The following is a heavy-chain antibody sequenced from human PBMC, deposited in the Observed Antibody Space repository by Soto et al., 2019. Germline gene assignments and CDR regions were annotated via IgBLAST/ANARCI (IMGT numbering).Heavy chain of an antibody. J-gene: IGHJ6*04. CDR1: GYSFTSSG. CDR2: ISAYNGNT. D-gene: IGHD2-15*01. V-gene: IGHV1-18*04. Sequence: QVPLVQSGSEVKKPGASVKVSCKASGYSFTSSGLSWVRQAPGQGLEWMGWISAYNGNTNYAQKFKDRITLTTDTSTSTAYMELGNLRSDDTAVYYCATDPYRASAPACSAVDGWGEGNTVSVSS. CDR3: ATDPYRASAPACSAVDG.